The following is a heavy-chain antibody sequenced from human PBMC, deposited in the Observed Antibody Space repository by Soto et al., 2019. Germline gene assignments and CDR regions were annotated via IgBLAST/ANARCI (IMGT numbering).Heavy chain of an antibody. J-gene: IGHJ4*02. CDR1: GYTFTSYG. Sequence: GASVKVSCKASGYTFTSYGISWVLQAPRQGLEWMGWISAYNGNTNYAQKLQGRVTMTTDTSTSTAYMELRSLRSDDTAVYYCARDRADYDYVWGSYRLIDYWGQGPLVTVSS. CDR3: ARDRADYDYVWGSYRLIDY. V-gene: IGHV1-18*01. CDR2: ISAYNGNT. D-gene: IGHD3-16*02.